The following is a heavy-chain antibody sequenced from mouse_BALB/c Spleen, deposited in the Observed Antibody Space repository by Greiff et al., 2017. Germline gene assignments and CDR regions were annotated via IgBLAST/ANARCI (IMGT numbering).Heavy chain of an antibody. CDR3: AKERYGNPNAMNN. CDR1: GYTFTSYT. D-gene: IGHD2-1*01. V-gene: IGHV1-4*02. Sequence: QVQLMESAAELARPGASVKMSCKASGYTFTSYTMHWVKQRPGQGLEWIGYINPSSGYTEYNQKFKDKTTLTADKSSSTAYMQLSSLTSEDSAVYYCAKERYGNPNAMNNWGQETSVTVSS. J-gene: IGHJ4*01. CDR2: INPSSGYT.